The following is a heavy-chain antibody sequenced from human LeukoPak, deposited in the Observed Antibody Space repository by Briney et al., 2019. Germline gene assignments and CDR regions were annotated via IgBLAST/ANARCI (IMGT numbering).Heavy chain of an antibody. CDR1: GFSLSTSGMC. V-gene: IGHV4-61*08. CDR2: IYYSGST. D-gene: IGHD3-22*01. CDR3: ARDTYYYDRGIDP. J-gene: IGHJ5*02. Sequence: SGPTLVNPTQTLTLTCTFSGFSLSTSGMCVSWIRQPPGKGLEWIGYIYYSGSTNYNPSLKSRVTISVDTSKNQFSLKLSSVTAADTAVYYCARDTYYYDRGIDPWGQGTLVTVSS.